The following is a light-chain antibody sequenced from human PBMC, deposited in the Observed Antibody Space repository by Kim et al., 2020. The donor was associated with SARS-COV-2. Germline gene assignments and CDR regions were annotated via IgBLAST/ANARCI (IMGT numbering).Light chain of an antibody. CDR3: YQYSTSPWT. CDR2: QAS. CDR1: QSVSRW. Sequence: AYVGDRVTMPCRASQSVSRWLAWYQQKPGKAPRLLVSQASRLEGGVPSRFSGSGSATEFTLTISSLQRDDCATYYCYQYSTSPWTFGRGTKVDIK. J-gene: IGKJ1*01. V-gene: IGKV1-5*03.